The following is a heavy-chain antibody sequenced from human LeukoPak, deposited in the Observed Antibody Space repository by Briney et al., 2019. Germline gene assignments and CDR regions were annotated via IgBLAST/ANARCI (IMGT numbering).Heavy chain of an antibody. CDR1: GFTCSSYG. D-gene: IGHD6-19*01. J-gene: IGHJ4*02. V-gene: IGHV3-33*01. CDR2: IWYDGSNK. Sequence: GGSLRLSCAASGFTCSSYGMHWVRQAPGKGLEGGAVIWYDGSNKYYADSVKGRFTISRDNSKNTLYLQMNSLRAEDTAVYYCARDLYSSGWSGPIDYWGQGTLVTVSS. CDR3: ARDLYSSGWSGPIDY.